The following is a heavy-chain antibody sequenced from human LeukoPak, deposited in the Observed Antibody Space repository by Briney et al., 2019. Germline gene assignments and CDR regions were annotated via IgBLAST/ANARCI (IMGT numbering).Heavy chain of an antibody. D-gene: IGHD4-17*01. CDR2: INTDGSNT. CDR3: ARDTYDFGDFHY. J-gene: IGHJ4*02. Sequence: PGGSLRLSCAASGFTFSSHWMHWVRQVPGKGLVGVSRINTDGSNTAYVDPVKGRFTISRDNAKNSLWLQMNSLRAEDTAMYYCARDTYDFGDFHYWGQGTLVTVSS. CDR1: GFTFSSHW. V-gene: IGHV3-74*01.